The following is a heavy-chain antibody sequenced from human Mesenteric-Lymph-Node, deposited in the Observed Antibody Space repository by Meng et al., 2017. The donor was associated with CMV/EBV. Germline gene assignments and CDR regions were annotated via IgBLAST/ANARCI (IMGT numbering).Heavy chain of an antibody. Sequence: ASVKVSCKASGYDFTTFGFTWVRQAPGQGLEWMGWISPYNGKTNYAQNLQGRVTMTTDTSTSTAYMELRSLRSDDTAVYYCTRTNGGSIFGAPGVFWGQGTLVTVSS. CDR2: ISPYNGKT. D-gene: IGHD3-3*01. J-gene: IGHJ4*02. CDR1: GYDFTTFG. CDR3: TRTNGGSIFGAPGVF. V-gene: IGHV1-18*04.